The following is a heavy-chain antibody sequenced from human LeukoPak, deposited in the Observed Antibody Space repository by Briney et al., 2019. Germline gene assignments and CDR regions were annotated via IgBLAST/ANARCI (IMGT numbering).Heavy chain of an antibody. V-gene: IGHV1-2*02. Sequence: ASVKVSCKASGYTFTGYYMHWVRQAPGQGLEWMGWINPNTGATNYAQKFQGRVTMTRDTSISTGYMEVSRLTSDDTAIYYCARDFDYAGYAQQYWGQGTLVTVSS. J-gene: IGHJ4*02. D-gene: IGHD4-17*01. CDR2: INPNTGAT. CDR3: ARDFDYAGYAQQY. CDR1: GYTFTGYY.